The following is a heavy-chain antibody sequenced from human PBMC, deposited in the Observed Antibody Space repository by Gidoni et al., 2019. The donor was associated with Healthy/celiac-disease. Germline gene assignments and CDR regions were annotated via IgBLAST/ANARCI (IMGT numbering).Heavy chain of an antibody. Sequence: SGFTFSSYAMHWVRQAPGKGLEWVAVISYDGSNKYYADSVTGRFTISRDNSKNTLYLQMNSLRAEDTAVYYCARVYCSSTSCYTRGGGTFDYWGQGTLVTVSS. CDR1: GFTFSSYA. V-gene: IGHV3-30-3*01. CDR3: ARVYCSSTSCYTRGGGTFDY. D-gene: IGHD2-2*02. CDR2: ISYDGSNK. J-gene: IGHJ4*02.